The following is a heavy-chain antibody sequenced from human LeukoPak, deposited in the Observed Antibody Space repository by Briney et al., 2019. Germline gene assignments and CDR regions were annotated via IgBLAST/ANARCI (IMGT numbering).Heavy chain of an antibody. CDR1: GFTFSSYW. CDR3: ARVSVVTAIPFDY. CDR2: ISSSSSTI. V-gene: IGHV3-48*02. J-gene: IGHJ4*02. Sequence: GALRLSCAASGFTFSSYWMHWVRQAPEKGLEWVSYISSSSSTIYYADSVKGRFTISRDNAKNSLYLQMNSLRDEDTAVYYCARVSVVTAIPFDYWGQGTLVTVSS. D-gene: IGHD2-21*02.